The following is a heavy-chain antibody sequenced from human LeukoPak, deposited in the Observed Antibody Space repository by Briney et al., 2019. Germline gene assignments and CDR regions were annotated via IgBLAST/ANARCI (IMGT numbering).Heavy chain of an antibody. CDR3: ARDPTYCGGDCSQYY. D-gene: IGHD2-21*02. Sequence: SVKVSCKASGGTFSSYAISWVRQAPGQGLEWMGRIIPIFGRAKYAQKFQGRVTITTDESTSTAYMELSSLRSEDTAVYYCARDPTYCGGDCSQYYWGQGTLVTVSS. CDR1: GGTFSSYA. V-gene: IGHV1-69*05. J-gene: IGHJ4*02. CDR2: IIPIFGRA.